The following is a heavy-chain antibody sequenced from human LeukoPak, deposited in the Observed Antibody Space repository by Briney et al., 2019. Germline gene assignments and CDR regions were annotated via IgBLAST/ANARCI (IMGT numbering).Heavy chain of an antibody. V-gene: IGHV5-10-1*01. D-gene: IGHD5-24*01. CDR3: ARLGDGYNYY. Sequence: GESLRISCKGSGXRFTSYWITWVRQMPGKGLEWMGRIDPSDSYTNYSPSFQGHVTISADRSISTAYLQWSSLKASDTAMYYCARLGDGYNYYWGQGTLVTVSS. CDR2: IDPSDSYT. J-gene: IGHJ4*02. CDR1: GXRFTSYW.